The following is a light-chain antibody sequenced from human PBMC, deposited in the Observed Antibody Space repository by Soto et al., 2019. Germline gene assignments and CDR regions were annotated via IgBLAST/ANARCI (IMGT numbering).Light chain of an antibody. CDR3: QQYNTWPLT. J-gene: IGKJ3*01. V-gene: IGKV3-15*01. CDR1: QSVSSN. Sequence: ETVMTQYPATLSVSPGERPTLSCRASQSVSSNLAWYQQKPGQAPRLLIYDASTRATGIPARFSGSGSGTEFTLIISSLQSEDFAVYYCQQYNTWPLTFGPGTKVDIK. CDR2: DAS.